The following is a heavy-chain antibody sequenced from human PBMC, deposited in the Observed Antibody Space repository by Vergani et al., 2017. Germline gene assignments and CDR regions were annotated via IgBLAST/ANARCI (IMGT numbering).Heavy chain of an antibody. V-gene: IGHV1-69*02. CDR3: ASEGYYGSGNMGAFDY. Sequence: QVQLVQSGAEVKKPGSSVKVSCKASGGTFSSYTIRWVRQAPGQGLEWMGRIIPILGIANYAQKFQGRVTITADKSTSTAYMELSSLRSEDTAVYYCASEGYYGSGNMGAFDYWGQGTLVTVSS. J-gene: IGHJ4*02. CDR1: GGTFSSYT. D-gene: IGHD3-10*01. CDR2: IIPILGIA.